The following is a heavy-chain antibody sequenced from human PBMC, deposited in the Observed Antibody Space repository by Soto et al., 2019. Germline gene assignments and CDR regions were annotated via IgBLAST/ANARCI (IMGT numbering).Heavy chain of an antibody. J-gene: IGHJ3*02. CDR1: GYTFTSYG. CDR2: ISAYNGNT. V-gene: IGHV1-18*04. CDR3: ARDHVTMITKPLDI. Sequence: ASVKVSCKASGYTFTSYGISWVRQAPGQGLEWKGWISAYNGNTNYAQKLQGRVTMTTDTSTSTAYMELRSLRSDDTAVYYCARDHVTMITKPLDIWGQGTMVTVSS. D-gene: IGHD3-22*01.